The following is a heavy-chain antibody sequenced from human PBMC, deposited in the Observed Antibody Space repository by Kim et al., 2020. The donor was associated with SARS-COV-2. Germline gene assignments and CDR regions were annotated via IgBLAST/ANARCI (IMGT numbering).Heavy chain of an antibody. J-gene: IGHJ6*02. CDR2: IYHSGST. CDR1: GGSISSSNW. V-gene: IGHV4-4*02. D-gene: IGHD3-3*01. CDR3: AGVQRITIFGVVIEGYGMDV. Sequence: SETLSLTCAVSGGSISSSNWWSWVRQPPGKGLEWIGEIYHSGSTNYNPSLKSRVTISVDKSKNQFSLKLSSVTAADTAVYYCAGVQRITIFGVVIEGYGMDVWGQGTTVTVSS.